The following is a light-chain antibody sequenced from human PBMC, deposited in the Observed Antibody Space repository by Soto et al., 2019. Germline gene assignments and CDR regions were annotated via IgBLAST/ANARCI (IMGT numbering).Light chain of an antibody. CDR2: GAS. CDR1: QSVSSN. CDR3: QQYASSPQT. J-gene: IGKJ1*01. V-gene: IGKV3-20*01. Sequence: EIVLTQSPGTLSLSPGERATLSCRASQSVSSNLAWYKQKVGQAPRLLIYGASTRDTGIADRFSASGSGTDFTLTISRLEPEDFAVYSCQQYASSPQTFGQGTKVDI.